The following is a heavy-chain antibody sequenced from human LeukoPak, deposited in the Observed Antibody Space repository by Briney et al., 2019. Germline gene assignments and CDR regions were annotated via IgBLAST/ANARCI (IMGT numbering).Heavy chain of an antibody. CDR3: ARAGYYYDSSSYYSFDS. J-gene: IGHJ4*02. Sequence: PSETLSLTCTVSGGSVSSYYWGWIRQPPGKGLAWIRYIYDSGSPKYNPSLKSRVTISIDTSKNQLSLNLSSVTAADTAVYYCARAGYYYDSSSYYSFDSWGQGTLVTVSS. CDR1: GGSVSSYY. CDR2: IYDSGSP. D-gene: IGHD3-22*01. V-gene: IGHV4-59*02.